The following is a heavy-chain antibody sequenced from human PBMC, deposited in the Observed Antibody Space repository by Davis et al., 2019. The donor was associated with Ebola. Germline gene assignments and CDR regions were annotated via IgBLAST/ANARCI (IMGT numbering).Heavy chain of an antibody. V-gene: IGHV3-21*01. CDR1: GFTFNNFN. CDR3: ARSSV. CDR2: ISSRSYYI. Sequence: GASLKTSCTASGFTFNNFNMNWVRQAPGKGLEWVSSISSRSYYIYYADSVKGRFTISRDNAKNSLYLQMNSLRAEDTAVYYCARSSVWGQGTLVTVSS. J-gene: IGHJ4*02.